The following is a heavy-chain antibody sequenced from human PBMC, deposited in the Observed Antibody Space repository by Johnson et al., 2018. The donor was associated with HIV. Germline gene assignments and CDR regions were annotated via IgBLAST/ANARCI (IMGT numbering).Heavy chain of an antibody. CDR3: TTEWEYYDGSVKLDAFDI. CDR2: IRYDGTNK. CDR1: GFTFFSYG. J-gene: IGHJ3*02. V-gene: IGHV3-33*08. Sequence: QVQLVESGGGVVQPGRSLRLSCVASGFTFFSYGMHWVRQAPGKGLEWVAFIRYDGTNKYYEESLKGKFTITRDNSTNTLYMQRNSLKTKETAVYYCTTEWEYYDGSVKLDAFDICGTGTMVTVSS. D-gene: IGHD3-10*01.